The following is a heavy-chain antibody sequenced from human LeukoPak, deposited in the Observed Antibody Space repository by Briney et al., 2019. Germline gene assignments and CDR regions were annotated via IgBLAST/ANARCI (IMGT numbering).Heavy chain of an antibody. D-gene: IGHD1-26*01. Sequence: SETLSLTCTVSDDSSRSDNYYGGWVRQPPGKGLEWIGNIYYSGSTYYNPSLKSRVTMSVDTSKNQFFLKLDSVTAADTAVYYCARGRPYSGGYHLDYWGQGTLVTVSA. CDR2: IYYSGST. V-gene: IGHV4-39*01. CDR1: DDSSRSDNYY. J-gene: IGHJ4*02. CDR3: ARGRPYSGGYHLDY.